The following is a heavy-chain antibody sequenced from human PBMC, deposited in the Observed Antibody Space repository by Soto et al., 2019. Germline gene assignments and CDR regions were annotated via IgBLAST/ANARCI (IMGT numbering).Heavy chain of an antibody. CDR3: ARDLLLTIFGVVREPYYYYGMDV. J-gene: IGHJ6*02. V-gene: IGHV1-18*01. CDR2: ISAYNGNT. D-gene: IGHD3-3*01. Sequence: SVKVSCKASGYTFTSYGISWVRQAPGQGLEWMGWISAYNGNTNYAQKLQGRVTMTTDTSTSTAYMELRSLRSDDTAVYYCARDLLLTIFGVVREPYYYYGMDVWGQGTTVTVSS. CDR1: GYTFTSYG.